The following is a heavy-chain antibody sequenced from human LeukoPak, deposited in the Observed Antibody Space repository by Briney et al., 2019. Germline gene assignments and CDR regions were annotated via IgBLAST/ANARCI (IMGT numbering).Heavy chain of an antibody. J-gene: IGHJ4*02. CDR1: GFTFDDYA. V-gene: IGHV3-9*01. CDR2: ISWNSGSI. CDR3: AKCGYSYGYFDY. Sequence: GGSLRLSCAASGFTFDDYAMPWVRQAPGKGLEWVSGISWNSGSIGYADSVKGRFTISRDNAKNSLYLQMNSLRAEDTALYYCAKCGYSYGYFDYWGQGTLVTVSS. D-gene: IGHD5-18*01.